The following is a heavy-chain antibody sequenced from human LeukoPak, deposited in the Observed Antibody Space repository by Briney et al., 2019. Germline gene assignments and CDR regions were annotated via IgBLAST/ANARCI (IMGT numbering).Heavy chain of an antibody. CDR1: GFTFSSYS. Sequence: KPGGSLRLSCAASGFTFSSYSMNWVRQAPGKGLEWVSSISSSSRSYIYYADSVKGRFTTSRDNAKNSLYLQMNSLRAEDTAVYYCARGVRGVTHFDYWGQGTLVTVSS. J-gene: IGHJ4*02. V-gene: IGHV3-21*01. CDR3: ARGVRGVTHFDY. D-gene: IGHD3-10*02. CDR2: ISSSSRSYI.